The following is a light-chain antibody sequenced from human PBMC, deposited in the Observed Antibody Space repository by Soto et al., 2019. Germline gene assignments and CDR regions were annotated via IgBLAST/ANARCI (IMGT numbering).Light chain of an antibody. J-gene: IGLJ1*01. CDR1: SSDVGGYKY. V-gene: IGLV2-8*01. CDR3: SSYAGINNLGV. CDR2: EVN. Sequence: QYALTQPPSASGSPGQSVTISCTGTSSDVGGYKYVSWYQQHPDKAPKLMIFEVNKRPSGVPDRFSGSKSGNTASLTVSGPQAEDEADYYCSSYAGINNLGVFGTGTKLTVL.